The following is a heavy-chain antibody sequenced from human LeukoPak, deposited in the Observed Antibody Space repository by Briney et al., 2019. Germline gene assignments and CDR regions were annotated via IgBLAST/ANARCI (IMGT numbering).Heavy chain of an antibody. CDR2: IYYSGYT. CDR3: ARGRVSSSTWYSTYYYYFYMDV. J-gene: IGHJ6*03. CDR1: GGSISSYY. V-gene: IGHV4-59*01. Sequence: PSETLSLTCTVSGGSISSYYWSWIRQPPGKGLEWIGYIYYSGYTNYNPSLKSRVTISVDTSKNQFSLKLSSATAADTAVYFCARGRVSSSTWYSTYYYYFYMDVWGKGTTVTVSS. D-gene: IGHD6-13*01.